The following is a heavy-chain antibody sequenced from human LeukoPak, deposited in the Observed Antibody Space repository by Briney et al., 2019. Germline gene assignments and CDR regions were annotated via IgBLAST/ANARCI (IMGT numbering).Heavy chain of an antibody. J-gene: IGHJ3*02. D-gene: IGHD5-18*01. Sequence: SGGSLRLSCVASGFTFSSYAMSWVRQAPGKGLEWVSVISGSGNSTYYPDSVRGRFTISRDNSKNTLYLQMSSLRAEDTAVYYCEKCCTQLWMDAFDIWGQGTMVTVSS. CDR3: EKCCTQLWMDAFDI. V-gene: IGHV3-23*01. CDR2: ISGSGNST. CDR1: GFTFSSYA.